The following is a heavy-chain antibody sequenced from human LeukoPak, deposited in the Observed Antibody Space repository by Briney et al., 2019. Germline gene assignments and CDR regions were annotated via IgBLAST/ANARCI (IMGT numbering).Heavy chain of an antibody. CDR2: IKSKTDGGTT. V-gene: IGHV3-15*01. D-gene: IGHD3-22*01. J-gene: IGHJ4*02. CDR3: TTESMIVVVIEYYFDY. CDR1: GFTFSSAW. Sequence: PGGSLRLSCAASGFTFSSAWMSWVRQAPGKGLEWVGRIKSKTDGGTTDYAAPVKGRFTISRDDSKNTLYLQMNSLKTEDTAVYYCTTESMIVVVIEYYFDYWGQGTLVTVSS.